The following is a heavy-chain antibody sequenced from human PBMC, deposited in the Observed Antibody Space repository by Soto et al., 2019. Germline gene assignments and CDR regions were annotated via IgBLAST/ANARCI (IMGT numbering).Heavy chain of an antibody. Sequence: GESLKISCKGSGYSFTTYWLGWVRQMPGKGLEWMGIIYPGDSDTRYSPSFQGQVTISADKSISTAYLQWSSLKASDTAMYYCARIRDGYRSGLLYWGQGTLVTVSS. CDR2: IYPGDSDT. CDR1: GYSFTTYW. D-gene: IGHD5-12*01. V-gene: IGHV5-51*01. J-gene: IGHJ4*02. CDR3: ARIRDGYRSGLLY.